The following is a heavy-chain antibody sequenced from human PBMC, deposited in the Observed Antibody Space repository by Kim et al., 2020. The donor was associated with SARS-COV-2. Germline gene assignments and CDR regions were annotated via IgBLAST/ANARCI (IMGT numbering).Heavy chain of an antibody. CDR2: T. D-gene: IGHD4-4*01. Sequence: TYYAEYGRGRFTISRNNDKNSLYLQMNSLRAEDTAVYYCARGPNYSPFDYWGQGTLVTVSS. J-gene: IGHJ4*02. CDR3: ARGPNYSPFDY. V-gene: IGHV3-48*03.